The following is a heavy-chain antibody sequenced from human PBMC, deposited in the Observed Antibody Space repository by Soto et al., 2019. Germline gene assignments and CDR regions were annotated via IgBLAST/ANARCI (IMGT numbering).Heavy chain of an antibody. J-gene: IGHJ6*02. D-gene: IGHD3-10*02. Sequence: SETLSLTCAVYGGSFSGYYWSWIRQPPGKGLEWIGEINHSGSTNYNPSLKSRVTISVDTSKNQFSLKLSSVTAADTAVYYCASAQFLFGLGYYYYGMDVWGQGTTVTVSS. V-gene: IGHV4-34*01. CDR1: GGSFSGYY. CDR3: ASAQFLFGLGYYYYGMDV. CDR2: INHSGST.